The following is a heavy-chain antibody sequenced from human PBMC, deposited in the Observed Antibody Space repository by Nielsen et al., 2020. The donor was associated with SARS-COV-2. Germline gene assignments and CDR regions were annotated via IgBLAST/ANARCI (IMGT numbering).Heavy chain of an antibody. CDR2: IIPIFGTA. CDR1: GGTFSSYA. V-gene: IGHV1-69*13. J-gene: IGHJ3*02. CDR3: AKSGYYYDSSGQRAFDI. D-gene: IGHD3-22*01. Sequence: VKVSCKASGGTFSSYAISWVRQAPGQGLEWMGGIIPIFGTANYAQKLQGRVTMTTDTSTSTAYMELRSLRSDDTAVYYCAKSGYYYDSSGQRAFDIWGQGTMVTVSS.